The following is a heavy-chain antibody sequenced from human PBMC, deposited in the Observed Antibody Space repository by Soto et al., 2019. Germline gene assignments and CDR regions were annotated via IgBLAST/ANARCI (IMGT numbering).Heavy chain of an antibody. D-gene: IGHD4-17*01. CDR2: ISGSGGST. Sequence: EVQLLESGGGLVQPGGSLRLSCAASGFTFSGYAMSWVRQAPGKGLEWVSAISGSGGSTYYADSVKGRFTISRDNSKNTLYLQMNSLRAEDTAVYYCAKDRAPYGDYEFVYYYYGMDVWGQGTTVTVSS. V-gene: IGHV3-23*01. CDR3: AKDRAPYGDYEFVYYYYGMDV. J-gene: IGHJ6*02. CDR1: GFTFSGYA.